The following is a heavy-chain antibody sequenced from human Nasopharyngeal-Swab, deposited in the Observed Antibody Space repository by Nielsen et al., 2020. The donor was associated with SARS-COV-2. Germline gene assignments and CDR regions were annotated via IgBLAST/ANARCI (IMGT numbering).Heavy chain of an antibody. J-gene: IGHJ4*02. Sequence: SETLSLTCTVSGGSIRSYYWSWIRQLPGKGLEWIGYIYYSGSTNYNPSLKSRVTISVDTSKNQFSLKLSSVTAADTAVYYCARVTYYDFWSGYEDYWGQGSLVIVSS. D-gene: IGHD3-3*01. CDR2: IYYSGST. CDR1: GGSIRSYY. CDR3: ARVTYYDFWSGYEDY. V-gene: IGHV4-59*01.